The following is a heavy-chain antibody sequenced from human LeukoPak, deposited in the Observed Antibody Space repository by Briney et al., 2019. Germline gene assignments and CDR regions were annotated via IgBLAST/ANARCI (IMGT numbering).Heavy chain of an antibody. Sequence: SETLSLTCTVPGYSISSGYYWGWIRQPPGKGLEWIGSGSTYYNPSLKSRVTISVDTSKNQFSLKLSSVTAADTAVYFCARDPVPQYYDSAGYYFDSWGQGTLVTVSS. V-gene: IGHV4-38-2*02. D-gene: IGHD3-22*01. J-gene: IGHJ4*02. CDR3: ARDPVPQYYDSAGYYFDS. CDR2: SGST. CDR1: GYSISSGYY.